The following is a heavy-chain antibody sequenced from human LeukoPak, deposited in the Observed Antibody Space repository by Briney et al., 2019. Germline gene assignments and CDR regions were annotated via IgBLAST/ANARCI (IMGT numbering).Heavy chain of an antibody. J-gene: IGHJ4*02. Sequence: SETLSLTCAVYGGSFSGYYWSWIRQPPGKGLEWIGEINHSGSTNYNPSLKSRVTISVDTSKNQFSLKLSSVTAADTAVYYRARGPSDYVWGSYRYTAKDYWGQGTLVTVSS. V-gene: IGHV4-34*01. D-gene: IGHD3-16*02. CDR2: INHSGST. CDR1: GGSFSGYY. CDR3: ARGPSDYVWGSYRYTAKDY.